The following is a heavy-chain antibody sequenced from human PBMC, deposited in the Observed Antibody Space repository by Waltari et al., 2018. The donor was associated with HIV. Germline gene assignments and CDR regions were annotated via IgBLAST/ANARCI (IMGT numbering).Heavy chain of an antibody. CDR2: SYPHTDRV. V-gene: IGHV5-51*03. CDR1: GYPFTNYW. J-gene: IGHJ5*01. Sequence: EVRQVQSGAVVKRPGDSLKISCKTSGYPFTNYWIGWVGKTAGKGLEWIGGSYPHTDRVQYNPSFHGRGGISTDWSTRTVYLEWRSLTALDTGVYYCARRPDYGGDWFDSWGQGTLVSVSS. D-gene: IGHD3-10*01. CDR3: ARRPDYGGDWFDS.